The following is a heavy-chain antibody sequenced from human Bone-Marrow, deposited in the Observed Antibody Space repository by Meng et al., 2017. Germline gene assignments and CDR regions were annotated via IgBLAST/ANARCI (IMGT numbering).Heavy chain of an antibody. V-gene: IGHV4-39*01. D-gene: IGHD6-19*01. Sequence: QPQLQESGPGLVRPSEALSLPCSVSGGSISTSGSYWGWIRQPPGKGLEWIGSIGHSGFTYYTPSLKSRVTVSIDTSRNQFSLWLTSVTAADTAVYYCVRSSAWVRTGFDPWGQGTLVTVS. J-gene: IGHJ5*02. CDR3: VRSSAWVRTGFDP. CDR2: IGHSGFT. CDR1: GGSISTSGSY.